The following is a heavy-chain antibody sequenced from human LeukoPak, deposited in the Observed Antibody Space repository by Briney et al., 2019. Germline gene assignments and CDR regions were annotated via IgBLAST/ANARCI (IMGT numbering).Heavy chain of an antibody. J-gene: IGHJ4*02. V-gene: IGHV1-8*02. CDR3: ARAGYSSGWPYYPPDY. D-gene: IGHD6-19*01. CDR2: MNPNSGNT. CDR1: GGILSGYG. Sequence: GASVKVSCKASGGILSGYGITWVRQATGQGLEWMGWMNPNSGNTGYAQKFQGRVTMTRNTSISTAYMELSSLRSEDTAVYYCARAGYSSGWPYYPPDYWGQGTLVTVSS.